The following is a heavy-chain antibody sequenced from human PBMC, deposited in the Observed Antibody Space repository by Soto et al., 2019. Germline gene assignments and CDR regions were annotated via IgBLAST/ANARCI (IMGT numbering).Heavy chain of an antibody. V-gene: IGHV4-31*03. CDR3: ARLVVPAAIRFDP. CDR2: IYYTGTI. Sequence: PSETLSLTCTVSGGSISSSGYYWSWILHRPGKGLEWIGYIYYTGTINYNPSLKSRLTISVDTSKNQFSLKMNSVTAADTAVYYCARLVVPAAIRFDPWGQGALVTVSS. D-gene: IGHD2-2*02. CDR1: GGSISSSGYY. J-gene: IGHJ5*02.